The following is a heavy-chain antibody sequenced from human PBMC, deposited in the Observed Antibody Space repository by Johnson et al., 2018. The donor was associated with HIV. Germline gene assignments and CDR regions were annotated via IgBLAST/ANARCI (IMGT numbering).Heavy chain of an antibody. Sequence: AAGGVTFSSYGMHWVRQAPGKGLEGVAFIRNDGSKKYYADSVKGRFTISRDNAKNTLYLQMNSLRAEDTAVYYCARDKGGIVGYDAFDIWGQGTMVTVSS. CDR2: IRNDGSKK. V-gene: IGHV3-30*02. J-gene: IGHJ3*02. CDR1: GVTFSSYG. D-gene: IGHD1-26*01. CDR3: ARDKGGIVGYDAFDI.